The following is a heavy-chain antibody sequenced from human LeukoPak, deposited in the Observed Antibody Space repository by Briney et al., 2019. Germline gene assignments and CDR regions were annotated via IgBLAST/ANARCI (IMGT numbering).Heavy chain of an antibody. V-gene: IGHV4-59*12. CDR1: GGSISSYY. J-gene: IGHJ4*02. CDR3: ARVFIAAAFDY. D-gene: IGHD6-13*01. CDR2: IYYSGST. Sequence: PSETLSLTCTVSGGSISSYYWSWIRQPPGKGLEWIGYIYYSGSTNYNPSLKSRVTISVDTSKNQFSLKLSSVTAADTAVYYCARVFIAAAFDYWGQGTLVTVSS.